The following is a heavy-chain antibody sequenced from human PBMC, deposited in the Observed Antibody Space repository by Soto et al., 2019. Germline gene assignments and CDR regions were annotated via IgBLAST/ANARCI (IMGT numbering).Heavy chain of an antibody. D-gene: IGHD3-22*01. CDR2: ISAYNGNT. CDR1: GYTFTSYG. Sequence: ASVKVSCKASGYTFTSYGISWVRQAPGQGLEWMGWISAYNGNTNYAQKLQGRVTMTTDTSTSTAYMELRSLRSDDTAVYYCARMDSSGYYYDGLGNYWGQGTLVTVSS. CDR3: ARMDSSGYYYDGLGNY. J-gene: IGHJ4*02. V-gene: IGHV1-18*01.